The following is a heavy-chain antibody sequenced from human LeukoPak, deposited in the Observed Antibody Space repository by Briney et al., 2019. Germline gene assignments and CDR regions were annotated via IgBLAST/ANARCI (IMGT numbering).Heavy chain of an antibody. J-gene: IGHJ4*02. D-gene: IGHD6-19*01. Sequence: PGRSLRLSCAASGFTFDDYAMHWVRQAPGKGLEWVSGISWNSGSIGYADSVKGRFTISRDNAKNSLYLQMNSLRAEDTALYYCAKHDAVAGTGLLDYWGQGTLVTVSS. CDR1: GFTFDDYA. CDR3: AKHDAVAGTGLLDY. CDR2: ISWNSGSI. V-gene: IGHV3-9*01.